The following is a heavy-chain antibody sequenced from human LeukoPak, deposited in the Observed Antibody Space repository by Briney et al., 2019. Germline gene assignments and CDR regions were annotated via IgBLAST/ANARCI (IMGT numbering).Heavy chain of an antibody. D-gene: IGHD3-22*01. J-gene: IGHJ4*02. V-gene: IGHV3-66*02. CDR3: ARGNYYDSRGLDY. CDR1: GLTVSSNY. CDR2: IYSGGNT. Sequence: GGSLRLSCAASGLTVSSNYMSWVRQAPGKGLEWVSIIYSGGNTYYADSVKGRFTISRDNSKNTLYLQMNSLRVEDTAVHYCARGNYYDSRGLDYWGQGTLVTVSS.